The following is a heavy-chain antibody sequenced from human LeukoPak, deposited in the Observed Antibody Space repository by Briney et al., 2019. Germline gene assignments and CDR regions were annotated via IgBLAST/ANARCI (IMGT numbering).Heavy chain of an antibody. D-gene: IGHD3-3*01. CDR3: ARATGDHYDSWSGQVLGY. J-gene: IGHJ4*02. CDR1: GFTFSSYS. Sequence: GGSLRLSCAASGFTFSSYSMNWVRQAPGKGLEWVSSISSSSSYIYYADSVKGRFTISRDNAKNSLYLQMNSLRAEDTAVYYCARATGDHYDSWSGQVLGYWGQGTLVTVSS. V-gene: IGHV3-21*01. CDR2: ISSSSSYI.